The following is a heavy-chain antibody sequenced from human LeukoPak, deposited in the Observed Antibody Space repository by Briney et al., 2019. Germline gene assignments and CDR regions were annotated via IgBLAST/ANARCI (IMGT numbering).Heavy chain of an antibody. J-gene: IGHJ3*02. CDR1: GFTFSSYA. CDR2: ISYDGSNK. D-gene: IGHD2-15*01. V-gene: IGHV3-30-3*01. Sequence: QPGRSLRLSCAASGFTFSSYAMHWVRQAPGKGPDWVAVISYDGSNKYYADSVKGRFTISRDNSKNTLYLQMSSLRAEDTAVYYCARGVGFSHDAFDIWGQGTMVTVSS. CDR3: ARGVGFSHDAFDI.